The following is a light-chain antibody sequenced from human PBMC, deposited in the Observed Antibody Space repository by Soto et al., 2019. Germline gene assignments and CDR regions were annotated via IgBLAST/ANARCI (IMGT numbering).Light chain of an antibody. CDR2: NVY. CDR3: SSSTVSRTYV. Sequence: QSALSQPASVSGSPGQSITISCTGSASDVGSYNLVSWYQQHPGKAPKLMIYNVYDRPSGISYRFSGSKSGNTASLPISGLQGADDADDYCSSSTVSRTYVFGTGTKLTVL. V-gene: IGLV2-14*02. J-gene: IGLJ1*01. CDR1: ASDVGSYNL.